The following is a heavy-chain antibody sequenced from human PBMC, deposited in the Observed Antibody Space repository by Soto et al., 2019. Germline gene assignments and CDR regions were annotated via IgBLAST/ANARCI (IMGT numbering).Heavy chain of an antibody. CDR1: GFVFSSHW. Sequence: EVQLVESGGGLVQPGGSLRLSCAASGFVFSSHWIHWVRQAPGQGPVGVSRISTDGSFTSYADFVKGRFTISRDNAKNTLYLQMNSLRAEDTAVYYCARPRSMSSSGFDMWGQGTMVTVSS. V-gene: IGHV3-74*01. D-gene: IGHD6-6*01. CDR3: ARPRSMSSSGFDM. J-gene: IGHJ3*02. CDR2: ISTDGSFT.